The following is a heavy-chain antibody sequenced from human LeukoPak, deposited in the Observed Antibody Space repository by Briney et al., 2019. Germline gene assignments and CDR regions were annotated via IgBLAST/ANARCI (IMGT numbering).Heavy chain of an antibody. Sequence: PGGSLRLSCAASGFTFSDYYMSWIRQAPGKGLEWVSYISSSSSYTNYADSVKGRFTISRDNAKNSLYLQMNSLRAEDTAVYYCARLGDGYNRAYFDYWGQGTLVTVSS. V-gene: IGHV3-11*06. CDR1: GFTFSDYY. D-gene: IGHD5-24*01. J-gene: IGHJ4*02. CDR3: ARLGDGYNRAYFDY. CDR2: ISSSSSYT.